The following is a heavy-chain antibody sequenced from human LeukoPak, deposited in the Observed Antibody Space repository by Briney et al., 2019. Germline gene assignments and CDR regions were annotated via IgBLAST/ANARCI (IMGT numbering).Heavy chain of an antibody. J-gene: IGHJ4*02. CDR1: RFTVSSNY. CDR3: ARARYHDSSGYYEYYFDY. D-gene: IGHD3-22*01. CDR2: IYSGGST. V-gene: IGHV3-53*04. Sequence: PGGSLRLSCAASRFTVSSNYMSWVRQAPGKGLEWVSVIYSGGSTYYADSVKGRFTISRHNSKNTLYLQMNSLRAEDTAVYYCARARYHDSSGYYEYYFDYWGQGTLVTVSS.